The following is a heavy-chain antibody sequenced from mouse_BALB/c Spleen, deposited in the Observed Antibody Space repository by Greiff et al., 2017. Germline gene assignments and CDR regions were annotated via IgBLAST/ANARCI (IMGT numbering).Heavy chain of an antibody. V-gene: IGHV1-82*01. CDR3: ARDYGNYVAMDY. Sequence: QVQLKQSGPELVKPGASVKISCKASGYAFSSSWMNWVKQRPGQGLEWIGRIYPGDGDTNYNGKFKGKATLTADKSSSTAYMQLSSLTSVDSAVYFCARDYGNYVAMDYWGQGTSVTVSS. CDR2: IYPGDGDT. CDR1: GYAFSSSW. J-gene: IGHJ4*01. D-gene: IGHD2-1*01.